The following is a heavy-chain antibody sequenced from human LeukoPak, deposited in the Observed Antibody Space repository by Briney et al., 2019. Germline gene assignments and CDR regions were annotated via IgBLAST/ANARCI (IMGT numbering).Heavy chain of an antibody. D-gene: IGHD6-13*01. CDR3: AKDRRSSSWYPRGPYGMDV. V-gene: IGHV3-30*18. CDR2: ISYDGSNK. Sequence: GGSLRLSCAASGFTFSSYGMHWVRQAPGKGLEWVAVISYDGSNKYYADSVKGRFTISRDNSKNTLYLQMNSLRAEDTAVYYCAKDRRSSSWYPRGPYGMDVWGQGTTVTVSS. J-gene: IGHJ6*02. CDR1: GFTFSSYG.